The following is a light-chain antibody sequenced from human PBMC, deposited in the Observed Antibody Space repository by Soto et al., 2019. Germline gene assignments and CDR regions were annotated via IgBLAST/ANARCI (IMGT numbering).Light chain of an antibody. CDR1: QSFSGW. CDR2: KAS. CDR3: QQYNSYWT. J-gene: IGKJ1*01. V-gene: IGKV1-5*03. Sequence: DIQMTKSPSTLSPSVGDRVTITCRASQSFSGWLAWYQQKPGKVPKLLIHKASTLESGVPSRFSGSGSGTEFTLTISGLQPDDFATYYCQQYNSYWTFGQGTKVEIK.